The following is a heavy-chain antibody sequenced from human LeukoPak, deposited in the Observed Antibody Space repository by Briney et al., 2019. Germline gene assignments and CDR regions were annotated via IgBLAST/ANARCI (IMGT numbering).Heavy chain of an antibody. CDR3: TTNDAFDI. V-gene: IGHV3-15*01. J-gene: IGHJ3*02. CDR2: IKRKADGGPT. CDR1: GFTFSDAW. Sequence: GGSLRLSCVASGFTFSDAWVNWVRQAPGKGLEWVGRIKRKADGGPTDYAAPVKGRFTISRDDSKGTLYLQMNSLKTEDTAMYYCTTNDAFDIWGQGTMVTDSS.